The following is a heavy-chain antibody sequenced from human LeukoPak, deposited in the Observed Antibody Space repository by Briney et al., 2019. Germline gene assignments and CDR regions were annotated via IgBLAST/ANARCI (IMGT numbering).Heavy chain of an antibody. CDR3: AREGDYGDYSKSFYYMDV. D-gene: IGHD4-17*01. V-gene: IGHV4-4*07. Sequence: SETLSLTCTVSGGHIGSYYWSWIRQPAGKGLEWIGRIYTSENTDYNPSLKSRVTMSVDMSTSQFSLRLTSVTAADTAVYYCAREGDYGDYSKSFYYMDVWGKGTTVTVSS. CDR2: IYTSENT. J-gene: IGHJ6*03. CDR1: GGHIGSYY.